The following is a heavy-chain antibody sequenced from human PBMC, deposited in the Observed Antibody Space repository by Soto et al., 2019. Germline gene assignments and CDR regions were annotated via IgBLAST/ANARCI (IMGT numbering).Heavy chain of an antibody. CDR2: ISGSGGST. V-gene: IGHV3-23*01. D-gene: IGHD3-16*02. J-gene: IGHJ4*02. CDR3: AKGLNYDYVWGSYRQYYFDY. Sequence: EVQLLESGGGLVQPGGSLRLSYAASGFTFSSYAMSWVRQAPGKGLEWVSAISGSGGSTYYADSVKGRFTISRDNSKNTLYLQMNSLRAEDTAVYYCAKGLNYDYVWGSYRQYYFDYWGQGTLVTVSS. CDR1: GFTFSSYA.